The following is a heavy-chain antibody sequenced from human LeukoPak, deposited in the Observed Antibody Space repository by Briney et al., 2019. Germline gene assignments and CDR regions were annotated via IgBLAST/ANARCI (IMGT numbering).Heavy chain of an antibody. CDR3: ARHTDYGDNSRWFEA. Sequence: SETLSLTCTVSGGSISSNYWSWFRQPPAKGLEWIGYIYYSGSTNYNPSLKSRVTISVDTSKTQFSLKLSSVTAADTAVYYCARHTDYGDNSRWFEAWGQGTLVTVSS. CDR2: IYYSGST. J-gene: IGHJ5*02. D-gene: IGHD4-23*01. CDR1: GGSISSNY. V-gene: IGHV4-59*08.